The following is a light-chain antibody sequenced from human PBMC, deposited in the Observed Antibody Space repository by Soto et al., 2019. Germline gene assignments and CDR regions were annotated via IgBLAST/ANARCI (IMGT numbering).Light chain of an antibody. V-gene: IGKV1-13*02. CDR1: QGISSA. CDR2: DAS. Sequence: AIQLTQSPSSLSASVGDRVTITCRASQGISSALAWYQQKPGKAPKLLIYDASSLESGVPSRFSGSGSGTDFTLTISSLQPEYFANYYCQQFNSYPITFGQGTRLEIK. CDR3: QQFNSYPIT. J-gene: IGKJ5*01.